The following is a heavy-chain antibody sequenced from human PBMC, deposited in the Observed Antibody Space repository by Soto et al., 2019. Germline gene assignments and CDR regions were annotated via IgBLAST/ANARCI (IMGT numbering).Heavy chain of an antibody. D-gene: IGHD2-8*02. Sequence: QVQLQESGPGLVNPSETLSLTCIVSGGSVTSGKYFWNWIRQPPGQGLEWIGYISYSGSTDYNPPLSGRVTISADTSKNQFSLKVNSVTAADTDVYYCGRRTSGGNWVDPWGQGTLVTVSS. J-gene: IGHJ5*02. CDR3: GRRTSGGNWVDP. CDR2: ISYSGST. CDR1: GGSVTSGKYF. V-gene: IGHV4-61*01.